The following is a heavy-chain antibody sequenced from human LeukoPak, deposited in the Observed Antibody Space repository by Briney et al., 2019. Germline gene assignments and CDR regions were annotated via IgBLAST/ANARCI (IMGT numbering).Heavy chain of an antibody. V-gene: IGHV3-53*01. CDR3: ARRAGEYSHPYDY. CDR2: IYSGGKT. D-gene: IGHD2-15*01. J-gene: IGHJ4*02. CDR1: GFSFSRYE. Sequence: PGGSLRLSCATSGFSFSRYEMNWVRQAPGKGLEWVSFIYSGGKTHSSDSVKGRFTISRDNSKNTLYLQMSSLRAEDTAIYYCARRAGEYSHPYDYWGQGTLVTVSS.